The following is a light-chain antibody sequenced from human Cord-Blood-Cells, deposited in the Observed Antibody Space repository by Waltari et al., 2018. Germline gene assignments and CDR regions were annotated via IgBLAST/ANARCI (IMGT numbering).Light chain of an antibody. V-gene: IGKV1-33*01. CDR2: DAS. CDR3: QQYDNLYT. CDR1: QDISNY. J-gene: IGKJ2*01. Sequence: DIQMTQSPSSLSASVGDRVTITCQASQDISNYLNWYQQKQGKAPKLLIYDASNLETGVPSRFSGSGSGTDFTFTISSLQPEDIATYYCQQYDNLYTVGQGTKLEIK.